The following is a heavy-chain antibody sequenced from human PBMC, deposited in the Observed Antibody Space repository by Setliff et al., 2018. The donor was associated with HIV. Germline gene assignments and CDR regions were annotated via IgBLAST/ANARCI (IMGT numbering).Heavy chain of an antibody. J-gene: IGHJ4*01. V-gene: IGHV1-46*01. CDR2: INTSGGSA. CDR1: GYTFTSYP. Sequence: ASVKVSCKASGYTFTSYPMHWVRQAPGQGLEWMGVINTSGGSAGYAEKFRGRVTMTRDTSTSTVYKDLRNLRSEDTAVYYCARNQGDSSGWYAGDYWGHGTLVTVSS. CDR3: ARNQGDSSGWYAGDY. D-gene: IGHD6-19*01.